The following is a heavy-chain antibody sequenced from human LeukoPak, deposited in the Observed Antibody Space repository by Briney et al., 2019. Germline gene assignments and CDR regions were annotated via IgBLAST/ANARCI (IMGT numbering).Heavy chain of an antibody. V-gene: IGHV3-74*01. D-gene: IGHD3-3*01. CDR2: INSDGSST. CDR1: GFTFSSYW. Sequence: PGGSLRLSCAASGFTFSSYWMHWVRQAPGKGLVWVSRINSDGSSTSYADSVKGRFTISRDNAKNTLYLQMNSLRAEDTAVYYCARVFKASRLSDAGYGMDVWGQGTTVTVSS. J-gene: IGHJ6*02. CDR3: ARVFKASRLSDAGYGMDV.